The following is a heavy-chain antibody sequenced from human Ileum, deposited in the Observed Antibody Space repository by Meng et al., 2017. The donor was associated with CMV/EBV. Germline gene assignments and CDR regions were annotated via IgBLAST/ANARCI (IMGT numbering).Heavy chain of an antibody. CDR1: GFTFSSNW. V-gene: IGHV3-74*01. Sequence: VQLVGSGGGLVQTGGSLRLSSAVSGFTFSSNWMYWVCQAPGKGLVWVSRINNDGSSTTYADSVKGRFTISRDNAKNMLYLQMNSLRAEDTAVYYCSRASSDWYQDYWGQGTLVTVTS. CDR3: SRASSDWYQDY. D-gene: IGHD6-19*01. CDR2: INNDGSST. J-gene: IGHJ4*02.